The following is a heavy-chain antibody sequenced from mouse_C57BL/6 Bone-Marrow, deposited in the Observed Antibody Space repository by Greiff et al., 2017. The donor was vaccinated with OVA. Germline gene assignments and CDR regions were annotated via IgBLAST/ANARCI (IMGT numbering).Heavy chain of an antibody. CDR1: GYSITSGYY. CDR3: ARGLTGNYAMDY. V-gene: IGHV3-6*01. J-gene: IGHJ4*01. CDR2: ISYDGSN. Sequence: EVKLQESGPGLVKPSQSLSLTCSVTGYSITSGYYWNWIRQFPGNKLEWMGYISYDGSNNYNPSLKNRISITRDTSKNQFFLKLNSVTTEDTATYYCARGLTGNYAMDYWGQGTSVTVSS. D-gene: IGHD4-1*01.